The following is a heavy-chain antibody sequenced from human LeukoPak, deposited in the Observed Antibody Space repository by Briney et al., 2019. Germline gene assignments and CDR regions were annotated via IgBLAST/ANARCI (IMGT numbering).Heavy chain of an antibody. V-gene: IGHV3-23*01. D-gene: IGHD6-13*01. CDR1: GFTFSSYA. J-gene: IGHJ4*02. CDR3: AKVDAVSSWGAY. CDR2: ISGSGGST. Sequence: GGSLRLSCAASGFTFSSYAMSWVRQAPGKGLGWVSAISGSGGSTYYADSVKGRFTISRDNSKNTLYLQMNSLRAEDTAVYYCAKVDAVSSWGAYWGQGTLVTVSS.